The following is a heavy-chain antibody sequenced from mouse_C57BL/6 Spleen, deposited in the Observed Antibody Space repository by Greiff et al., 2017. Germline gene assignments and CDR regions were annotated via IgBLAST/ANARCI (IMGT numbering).Heavy chain of an antibody. Sequence: EVKLVESGGGLVKPGGSLKLSCAASRFTFSSYAMSWVRQTPEKRLEWVATISDGGSYTYYPDNVKGRFTISRDNAKNNLYLQMSHLKSEDTAMYYCARVDDHVFAYWGQGTLVTVSA. CDR3: ARVDDHVFAY. D-gene: IGHD2-4*01. J-gene: IGHJ3*01. V-gene: IGHV5-4*03. CDR2: ISDGGSYT. CDR1: RFTFSSYA.